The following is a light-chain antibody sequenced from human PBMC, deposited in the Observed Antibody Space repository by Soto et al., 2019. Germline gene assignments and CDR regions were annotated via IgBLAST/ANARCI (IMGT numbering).Light chain of an antibody. Sequence: QPVLTQPPSVSEAPGQRVTISCTGSSSNIGAGYEAHWYQQVPGTAPKLLIYGNNNRPSGVPDRFSGSKSGTSASLAITGLQAEDEAEYYCQSYDSSLSGYVFGTGTKLTVL. CDR2: GNN. CDR3: QSYDSSLSGYV. V-gene: IGLV1-40*01. J-gene: IGLJ1*01. CDR1: SSNIGAGYE.